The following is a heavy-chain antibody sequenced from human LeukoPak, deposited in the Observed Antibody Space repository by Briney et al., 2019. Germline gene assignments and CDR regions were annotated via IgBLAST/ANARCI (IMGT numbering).Heavy chain of an antibody. Sequence: SETLSLTCTVSGGSISSSSYYWGWIRQPPGKGLEWNGSIYYSGGTYYNPPLKSRVTISVDTSKNHFSLKLSSVTAADTAVYYCARGQKRMVTRYYYYYYMDVWGKGTTVTVSS. D-gene: IGHD5-18*01. J-gene: IGHJ6*03. CDR2: IYYSGGT. V-gene: IGHV4-39*07. CDR3: ARGQKRMVTRYYYYYYMDV. CDR1: GGSISSSSYY.